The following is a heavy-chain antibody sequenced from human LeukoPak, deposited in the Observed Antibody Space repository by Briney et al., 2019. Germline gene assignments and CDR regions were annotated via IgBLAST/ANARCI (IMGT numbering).Heavy chain of an antibody. Sequence: PGGPLRLSCAASGFTFSSYWMSWVRQAPGKGLEWVANIKQDGSEKYYVDSVKGRFTISRDNAKNSLYLQMNSLRAEDTAVYYCARDRVLRYFDWPPEGAFDYWGQGTLVTVSS. CDR3: ARDRVLRYFDWPPEGAFDY. V-gene: IGHV3-7*01. D-gene: IGHD3-9*01. CDR2: IKQDGSEK. J-gene: IGHJ4*02. CDR1: GFTFSSYW.